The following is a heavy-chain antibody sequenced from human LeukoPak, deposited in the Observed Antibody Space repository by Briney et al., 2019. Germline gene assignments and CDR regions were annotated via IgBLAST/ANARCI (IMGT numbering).Heavy chain of an antibody. Sequence: ASVKVSCKASGYTFTSYDINWVRQATGQGLEWMGWMNPNSGNTGYAQKFQGRVTITRNTSISTAYMELSSLRAEDTAVYYCARANWNGPNWFDPWGQGTLVTVSS. CDR3: ARANWNGPNWFDP. J-gene: IGHJ5*02. CDR2: MNPNSGNT. D-gene: IGHD1-1*01. V-gene: IGHV1-8*03. CDR1: GYTFTSYD.